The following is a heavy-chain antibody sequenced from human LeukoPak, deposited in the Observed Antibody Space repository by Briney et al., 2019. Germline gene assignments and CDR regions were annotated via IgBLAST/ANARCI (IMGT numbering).Heavy chain of an antibody. CDR1: GFTVSGNY. Sequence: AGGSLRLSCAASGFTVSGNYMSWVRQAPGKGLEWLSVIQRGGNTYYADSVKGRFTISRDSSKNTVFLQMDSLRAEDTAVYYCARDPGYGLGVDYGDYWGQGTLVTVSS. V-gene: IGHV3-66*01. CDR3: ARDPGYGLGVDYGDY. CDR2: IQRGGNT. J-gene: IGHJ4*02. D-gene: IGHD3-10*01.